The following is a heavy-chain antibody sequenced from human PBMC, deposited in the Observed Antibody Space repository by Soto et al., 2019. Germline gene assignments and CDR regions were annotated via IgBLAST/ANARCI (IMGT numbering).Heavy chain of an antibody. CDR2: IYHSGTT. CDR1: GGSISSGGYY. J-gene: IGHJ5*02. CDR3: ARVRGNQLLEWFDP. D-gene: IGHD2-2*01. Sequence: PSETLSLTCTVSGGSISSGGYYWSWIRQHPGKGLEWIGYIYHSGTTYYNPSLKSRVTISVDTSKNQFSLKLTSVTAADTAVYYCARVRGNQLLEWFDPWGQGPLVTVS. V-gene: IGHV4-31*03.